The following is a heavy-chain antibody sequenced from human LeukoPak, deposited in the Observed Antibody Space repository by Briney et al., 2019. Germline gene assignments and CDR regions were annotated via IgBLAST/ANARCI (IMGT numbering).Heavy chain of an antibody. CDR3: AKSDGSGSYFDY. D-gene: IGHD3-10*01. V-gene: IGHV4-59*03. Sequence: PSETLSLTCTVSGGSIRNYYWSWIRQPPGKGLEWIGYVYHTGNTKHNPSLESRATISIDTSKNQFSLKLSSVTAADSAVYYCAKSDGSGSYFDYWGQGTLVTVS. CDR2: VYHTGNT. CDR1: GGSIRNYY. J-gene: IGHJ4*02.